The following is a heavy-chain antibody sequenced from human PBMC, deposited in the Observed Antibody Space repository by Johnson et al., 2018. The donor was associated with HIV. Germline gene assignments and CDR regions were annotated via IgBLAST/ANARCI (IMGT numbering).Heavy chain of an antibody. J-gene: IGHJ3*02. CDR2: VNGDGSYT. Sequence: VQLVESGGGLVQPGGSLRLSCAASRFTFTNYWMHWVRQAPGKGLVWVSRVNGDGSYTTSEDAVKDRFTISRDNAKNTLYLQMTSLRAEDTAVYFCARGTLAAFDIWGQGTMVTVSS. D-gene: IGHD2-2*01. CDR1: RFTFTNYW. CDR3: ARGTLAAFDI. V-gene: IGHV3-74*03.